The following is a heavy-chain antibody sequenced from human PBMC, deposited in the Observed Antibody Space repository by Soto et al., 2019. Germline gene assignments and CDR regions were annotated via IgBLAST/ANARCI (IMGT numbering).Heavy chain of an antibody. D-gene: IGHD3-10*01. CDR3: AREGRHSGGMRESWFDP. V-gene: IGHV4-31*03. J-gene: IGHJ5*02. Sequence: PSETLSLTCTVSGDSISSRSHYWNWIRQAPGKGLEFIGYIFYTGATYYNPSLRGRVSMSTDTSKNQFSLNLRSVTAADTAIYYCAREGRHSGGMRESWFDPWGQGTLVTVSS. CDR2: IFYTGAT. CDR1: GDSISSRSHY.